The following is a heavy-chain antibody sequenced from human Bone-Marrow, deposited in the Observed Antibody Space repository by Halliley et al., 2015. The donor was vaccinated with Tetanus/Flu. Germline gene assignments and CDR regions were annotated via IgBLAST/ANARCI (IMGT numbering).Heavy chain of an antibody. CDR3: VRDGKYCPSSICVHYGMDV. V-gene: IGHV3-72*01. Sequence: NAYSTEYAASVVGRFIISRDDSKNSLYLQMNILKTEDTAVYYCVRDGKYCPSSICVHYGMDVWGQGTTVTVSS. CDR2: NAYST. J-gene: IGHJ6*01. D-gene: IGHD2-15*01.